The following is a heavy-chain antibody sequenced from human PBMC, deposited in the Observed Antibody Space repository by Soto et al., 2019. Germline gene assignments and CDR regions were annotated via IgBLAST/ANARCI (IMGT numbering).Heavy chain of an antibody. V-gene: IGHV1-58*01. CDR1: GFTFTSSA. Sequence: GASVQVSCKPSGFTFTSSAFQWVRPARAKRLAWIGWVAVGRGYTNYRQRIQDRLTLTSHMSTAVAYMKLSRLTSEDTAIYYCAADETAAQEMLPSGSWGQGTLVTVSS. CDR2: VAVGRGYT. J-gene: IGHJ5*02. CDR3: AADETAAQEMLPSGS. D-gene: IGHD3-10*02.